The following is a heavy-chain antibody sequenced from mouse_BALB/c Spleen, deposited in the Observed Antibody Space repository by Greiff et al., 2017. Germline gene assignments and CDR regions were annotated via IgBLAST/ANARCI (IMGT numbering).Heavy chain of an antibody. CDR3: ARYYRYDEGFDY. V-gene: IGHV5-6-3*01. D-gene: IGHD2-14*01. J-gene: IGHJ2*01. CDR2: INSNGGST. CDR1: GFTFSSYG. Sequence: EVQGVESGGGLVQPGGSLKLSCAASGFTFSSYGMSWVRQTPDKRLELVATINSNGGSTYYPDSVKGRFTISRDNAKNTLYLQMSSLKSEDTAMYYCARYYRYDEGFDYWGQGTTLTVSS.